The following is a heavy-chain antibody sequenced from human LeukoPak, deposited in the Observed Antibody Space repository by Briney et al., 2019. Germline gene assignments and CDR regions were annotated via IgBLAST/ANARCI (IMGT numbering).Heavy chain of an antibody. CDR3: AKASAYSTKRAAFAY. J-gene: IGHJ4*02. CDR2: ISWNSGSI. V-gene: IGHV3-9*01. CDR1: GLTFDDYA. D-gene: IGHD6-13*01. Sequence: PGGSLRLCCAASGLTFDDYAMHWVRQAPGKGLEWVSGISWNSGSIGYADSVKGRFTISRDNAKNSLYLQMNSLRAEDTALYYCAKASAYSTKRAAFAYWGQGTLVTVSS.